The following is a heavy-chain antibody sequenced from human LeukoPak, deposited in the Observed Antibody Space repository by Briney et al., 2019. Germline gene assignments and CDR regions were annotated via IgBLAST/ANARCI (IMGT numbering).Heavy chain of an antibody. V-gene: IGHV4-59*08. D-gene: IGHD4-23*01. Sequence: SETLSLTCTVSGGSFSGYYWSWIRQSPGKGLEWIAYVYSSGSTNYNPSLYSRVTISLDTSKNQFSLKLSSVTAADTAVYFCARSGTRSGGAFDIWGQGTMVTVSS. CDR1: GGSFSGYY. CDR2: VYSSGST. J-gene: IGHJ3*02. CDR3: ARSGTRSGGAFDI.